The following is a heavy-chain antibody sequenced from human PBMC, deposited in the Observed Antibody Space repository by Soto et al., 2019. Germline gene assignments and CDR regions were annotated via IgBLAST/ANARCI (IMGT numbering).Heavy chain of an antibody. Sequence: EVQLLESGGSLVQPGGSLRLSCAASGFTFSTFAMNWVRQAPGEGLEWVSSISGSGGNTQYADSVKGRVTISRDNSKNTRYPQMYTPRAGDWGVYYWAECDLLMTTAGGGCNWFDPWGQGTLVIVSS. V-gene: IGHV3-23*01. J-gene: IGHJ5*02. CDR3: AECDLLMTTAGGGCNWFDP. D-gene: IGHD2-21*01. CDR2: ISGSGGNT. CDR1: GFTFSTFA.